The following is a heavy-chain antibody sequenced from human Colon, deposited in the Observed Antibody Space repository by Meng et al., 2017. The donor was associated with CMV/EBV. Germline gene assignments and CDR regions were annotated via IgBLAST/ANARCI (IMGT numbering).Heavy chain of an antibody. Sequence: GESLKISCAASGFTFSSYDMHWVRQATGKGLEWVSAIGTAGDTYYPGSVKGRFTISRENAKNSLYLQMNSLRAGDTAVYYCARGDYGSGSYYNSYYYYGMDVWGQGTTVTVSS. J-gene: IGHJ6*02. CDR2: IGTAGDT. CDR1: GFTFSSYD. CDR3: ARGDYGSGSYYNSYYYYGMDV. V-gene: IGHV3-13*01. D-gene: IGHD3-10*01.